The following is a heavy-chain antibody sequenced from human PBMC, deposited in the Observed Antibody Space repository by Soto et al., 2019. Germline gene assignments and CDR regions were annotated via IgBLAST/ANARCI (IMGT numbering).Heavy chain of an antibody. CDR2: MHYSGST. V-gene: IGHV4-39*02. Sequence: PSETLSLTCTVSCGSISSDSYYWGWIRQPPGKGLEWIASMHYSGSTYRKPSLKSRVTISVDTSKNHFSLKLSSVTAADTAVYYCASSSEWHIIDYWAQGTLVTVLL. D-gene: IGHD6-25*01. CDR1: CGSISSDSYY. J-gene: IGHJ4*02. CDR3: ASSSEWHIIDY.